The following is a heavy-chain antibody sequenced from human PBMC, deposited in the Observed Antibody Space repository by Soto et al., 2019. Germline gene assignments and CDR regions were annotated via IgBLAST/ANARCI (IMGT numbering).Heavy chain of an antibody. J-gene: IGHJ4*01. CDR1: GGSISSGGYY. CDR3: ARVGDSSSWIFDY. Sequence: QVQLQESGPGLVKPSQTLSLTCTVSGGSISSGGYYWSWIRQHPGKGLEWIGYIYYRGSTYYTPTLRMRFTIAVVTSKNQFSLKLSSVAAADTAVYYCARVGDSSSWIFDYWGHGTLVTVSS. V-gene: IGHV4-31*03. D-gene: IGHD6-13*01. CDR2: IYYRGST.